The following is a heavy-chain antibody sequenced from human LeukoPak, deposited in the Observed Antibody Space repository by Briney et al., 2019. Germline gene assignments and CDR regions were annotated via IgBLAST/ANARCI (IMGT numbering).Heavy chain of an antibody. CDR3: ARGRGGYTHFDY. V-gene: IGHV3-48*02. CDR2: INYSSATI. D-gene: IGHD3-22*01. Sequence: GGSLRLSCAASGFTFSSYSMTWVRQAPGKGPEWISYINYSSATIYYADSVKGQFTISRDNAKNSLYLQMNSLRDEDTAVYYCARGRGGYTHFDYWGQGTLVTVSS. CDR1: GFTFSSYS. J-gene: IGHJ4*02.